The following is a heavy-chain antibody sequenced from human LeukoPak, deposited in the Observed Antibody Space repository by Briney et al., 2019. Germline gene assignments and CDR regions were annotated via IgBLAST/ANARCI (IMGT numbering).Heavy chain of an antibody. V-gene: IGHV1-2*02. CDR2: INPNSGGT. Sequence: ASVTVSCKASGYTFTGYYMHWVRQAPGQGLEWMGWINPNSGGTNYAQKFQGRVTMTRDTSISTAYMELSRLRSDDTAVYYCARERVRIAAAGTRPSNWFDPWGQGTLVSVSS. J-gene: IGHJ5*02. D-gene: IGHD6-13*01. CDR3: ARERVRIAAAGTRPSNWFDP. CDR1: GYTFTGYY.